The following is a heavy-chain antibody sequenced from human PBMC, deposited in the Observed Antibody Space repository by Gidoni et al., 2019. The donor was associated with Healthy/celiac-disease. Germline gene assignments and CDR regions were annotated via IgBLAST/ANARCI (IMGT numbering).Heavy chain of an antibody. J-gene: IGHJ4*02. CDR3: ATLGYDSRLQILYYFDY. Sequence: EVQLVQSGAEVKKPGATVKISCKVSGYTFTDYYMHWVQQAPGKGLEWMGLVDPEDGETIYAEKFQGRVTITADTSTDTAYMELSSLRSEDTAEYYCATLGYDSRLQILYYFDYWGQGTLVTVSS. CDR2: VDPEDGET. CDR1: GYTFTDYY. V-gene: IGHV1-69-2*01. D-gene: IGHD3-22*01.